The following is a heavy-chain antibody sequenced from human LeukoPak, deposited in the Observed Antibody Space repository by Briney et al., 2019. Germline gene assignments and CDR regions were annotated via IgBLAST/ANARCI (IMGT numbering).Heavy chain of an antibody. CDR1: GGSFSGYY. V-gene: IGHV4-34*01. D-gene: IGHD6-19*01. Sequence: SETLSLTCAVYGGSFSGYYWSWIRQPPGKGLEWIGEINHSGSTNYDPSLKSRVTISVDTSKNQFSLKLSSVTAADTAVYYCARGLQYLAVAGAGIDYWGQGTLVTVSS. CDR3: ARGLQYLAVAGAGIDY. J-gene: IGHJ4*02. CDR2: INHSGST.